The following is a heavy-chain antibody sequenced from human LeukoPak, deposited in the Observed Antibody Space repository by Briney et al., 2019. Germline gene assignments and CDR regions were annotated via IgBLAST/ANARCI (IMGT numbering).Heavy chain of an antibody. CDR2: INPNSGGT. Sequence: GASVKVSCKASGYTFTSYGISWVRQAPGQGLEWMGWINPNSGGTNYAQKFQGRVTMTRDTSISTAYMELSRLRSDDTAVYYCAREGARRTAMVFGYWGQGTLVTVSS. CDR3: AREGARRTAMVFGY. V-gene: IGHV1-2*02. CDR1: GYTFTSYG. J-gene: IGHJ4*02. D-gene: IGHD5-18*01.